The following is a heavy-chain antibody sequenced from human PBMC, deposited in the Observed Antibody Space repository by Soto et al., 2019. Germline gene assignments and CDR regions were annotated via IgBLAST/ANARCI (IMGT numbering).Heavy chain of an antibody. D-gene: IGHD3-10*01. CDR1: GGSISSGDYY. V-gene: IGHV4-30-4*01. CDR3: ARAGSGSYYRRYFDY. Sequence: SETLSLTCTVSGGSISSGDYYWSWIRQPPGKGLEWIGYIYYSGSTYYNPSLKSRVTISVDTSKNQFSLKLSSVTAADTAVYYCARAGSGSYYRRYFDYWGQGTLVTVSS. CDR2: IYYSGST. J-gene: IGHJ4*02.